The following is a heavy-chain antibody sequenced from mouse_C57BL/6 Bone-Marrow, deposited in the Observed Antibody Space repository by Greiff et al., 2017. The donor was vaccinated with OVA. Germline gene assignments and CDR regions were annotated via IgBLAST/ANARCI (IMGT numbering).Heavy chain of an antibody. CDR3: AREGLYYYDCGY. J-gene: IGHJ2*01. Sequence: QVQLQQSGAELARPGASVKLSCKASGYTFTSYGISWVKQRTGQGLEWIGEIYPRSGNTYYNEKFKGKATLTADKSSSTAYMELRSLTSEDSAVYFCAREGLYYYDCGYWGQGTTLTVSS. V-gene: IGHV1-81*01. CDR2: IYPRSGNT. CDR1: GYTFTSYG. D-gene: IGHD1-1*01.